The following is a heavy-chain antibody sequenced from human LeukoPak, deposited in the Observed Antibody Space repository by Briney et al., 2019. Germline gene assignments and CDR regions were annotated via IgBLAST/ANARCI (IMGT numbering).Heavy chain of an antibody. CDR3: ARVYCSSTSCHAVEL. CDR2: IFYNGNT. V-gene: IGHV4-59*01. Sequence: SETLSLTCTVSGGSISSYYWTWIRQPPGKGLGWIAYIFYNGNTIYNPSLKSRTTISVDTSKNQISLKLGSVTAADTAVYYCARVYCSSTSCHAVELWGQGTAVTVSS. CDR1: GGSISSYY. D-gene: IGHD2-2*01. J-gene: IGHJ3*01.